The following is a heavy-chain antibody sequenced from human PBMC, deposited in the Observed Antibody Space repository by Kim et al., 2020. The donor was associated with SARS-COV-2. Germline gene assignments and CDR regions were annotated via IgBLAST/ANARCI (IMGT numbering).Heavy chain of an antibody. CDR1: GGSFSGYY. CDR3: ARGRMVRGGRNRFDP. CDR2: INHSGST. D-gene: IGHD3-10*01. Sequence: SETLSLTCAVYGGSFSGYYWSWIRQPPGKGLEWIGEINHSGSTNYNPSLKSRVTISVDTSKNQFSLKLSSVTAADTAVYYCARGRMVRGGRNRFDPWGQGTLVTVSS. J-gene: IGHJ5*02. V-gene: IGHV4-34*01.